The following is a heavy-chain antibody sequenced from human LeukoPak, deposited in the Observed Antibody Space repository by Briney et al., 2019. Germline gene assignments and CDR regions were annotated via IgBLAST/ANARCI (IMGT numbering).Heavy chain of an antibody. CDR3: ARAHRETVAGTV. V-gene: IGHV4-59*01. Sequence: PSETLSLTCTVSGGSISSYYWSWIRQPPGKGLEWIGYIYYSGSTNYNPSLKSRVTISVDTSKNQFSLKLSSVPAADTAVYYCARAHRETVAGTVWGQGTLVTVSS. J-gene: IGHJ4*02. CDR2: IYYSGST. CDR1: GGSISSYY. D-gene: IGHD6-19*01.